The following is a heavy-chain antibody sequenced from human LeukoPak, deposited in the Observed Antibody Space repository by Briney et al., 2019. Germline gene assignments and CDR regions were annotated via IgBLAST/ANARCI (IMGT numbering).Heavy chain of an antibody. D-gene: IGHD6-19*01. CDR2: IIPIFGTA. V-gene: IGHV1-69*01. CDR1: GGTFSSYA. CDR3: ARAQWLGYNWFDP. J-gene: IGHJ5*02. Sequence: SVKVSCKASGGTFSSYAISWVRQAPGQGLEWMGGIIPIFGTANYAQKFQGRVTITADESTSTAYMELSSLRSEDTAVYYCARAQWLGYNWFDPWSQGTLVTVSS.